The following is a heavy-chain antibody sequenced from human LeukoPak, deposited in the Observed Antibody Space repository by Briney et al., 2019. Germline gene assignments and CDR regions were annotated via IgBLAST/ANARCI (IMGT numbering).Heavy chain of an antibody. Sequence: GGSLRLSCAASGFTFSSYWMDWVRQAPGKGLVWVSRFKSDETTTYADSVRGRFTISRDNAKNTLYLQMNSLRAEDTAVYYCARVPYSGSYYNSWFDSWGHGTLVTVSS. CDR1: GFTFSSYW. CDR3: ARVPYSGSYYNSWFDS. J-gene: IGHJ5*01. CDR2: FKSDETT. D-gene: IGHD3-10*01. V-gene: IGHV3-74*03.